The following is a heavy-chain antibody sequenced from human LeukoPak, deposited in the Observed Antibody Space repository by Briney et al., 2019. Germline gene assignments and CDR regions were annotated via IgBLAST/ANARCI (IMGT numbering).Heavy chain of an antibody. Sequence: GRSLRLSCAVSGFSFSSYGMHWVRQAPGKGLEWLAVISYDATNSYYADSVKGRFTISRDISKSTLYLQMNSLRAEDTAVYYCAKAYHTDSSGYVDYWGQGALVTVSS. D-gene: IGHD3-22*01. J-gene: IGHJ4*02. CDR3: AKAYHTDSSGYVDY. CDR2: ISYDATNS. V-gene: IGHV3-30*18. CDR1: GFSFSSYG.